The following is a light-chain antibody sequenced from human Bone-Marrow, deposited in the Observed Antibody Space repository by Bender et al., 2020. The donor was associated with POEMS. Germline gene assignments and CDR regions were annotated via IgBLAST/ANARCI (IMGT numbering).Light chain of an antibody. Sequence: SVLTQPPSVSGAPGQRVTISCTGSSSNTGSGYDINWYQHLPGTAPKLLIYGYNNRPSGVPDRFPGSKSGTSASLAIPGLQAEDEGDYYCQSYDNSLGGLVFGGGTKLTVL. J-gene: IGLJ3*02. CDR2: GYN. V-gene: IGLV1-40*01. CDR1: SSNTGSGYD. CDR3: QSYDNSLGGLV.